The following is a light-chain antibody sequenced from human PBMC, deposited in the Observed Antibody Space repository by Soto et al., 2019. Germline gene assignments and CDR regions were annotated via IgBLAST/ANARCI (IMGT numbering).Light chain of an antibody. J-gene: IGKJ3*01. Sequence: DIQMTQSPSSLSASVGDRVTITCRASQTIGTYLNWYQQTPGKAPKLLIYVASSLQSGVPSRFSGRGSGTDFTLTISSLQPEDFATYYCQQSFTTPFTFGPGTQVDIK. CDR1: QTIGTY. CDR3: QQSFTTPFT. V-gene: IGKV1-39*01. CDR2: VAS.